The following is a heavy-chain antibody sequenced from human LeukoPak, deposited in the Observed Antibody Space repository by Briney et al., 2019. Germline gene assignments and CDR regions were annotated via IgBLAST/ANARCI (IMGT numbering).Heavy chain of an antibody. CDR3: ARQRYFQL. CDR1: GYSFNSYW. V-gene: IGHV5-51*01. J-gene: IGHJ1*01. CDR2: IFPADSDT. Sequence: GESLQISCKASGYSFNSYWVAWVRQMPGKGLEWMGIIFPADSDTRYSPSFQGQVTISVDKSINTAYLQWSSLKASDTAMYYCARQRYFQLWGQGTLVTVSS.